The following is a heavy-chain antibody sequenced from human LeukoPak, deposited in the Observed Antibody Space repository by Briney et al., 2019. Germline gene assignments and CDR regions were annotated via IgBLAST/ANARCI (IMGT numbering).Heavy chain of an antibody. J-gene: IGHJ4*02. CDR2: IYTSGST. CDR1: GGSISSGSYY. CDR3: ARAVGATTDY. V-gene: IGHV4-61*02. Sequence: SQTLSLTCTVSGGSISSGSYYWSWIRQPAGKGLEWIGRIYTSGSTNYNPSLKSRVTISVDTSKNQFSLKLSSVTAADTAVYYCARAVGATTDYWGQGTLVTVSS. D-gene: IGHD1-26*01.